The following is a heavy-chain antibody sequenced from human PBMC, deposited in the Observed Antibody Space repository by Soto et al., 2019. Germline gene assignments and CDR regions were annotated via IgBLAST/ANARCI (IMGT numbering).Heavy chain of an antibody. J-gene: IGHJ3*02. CDR2: ISGSGGST. D-gene: IGHD3-22*01. CDR3: AREFSTYYYDSSGYYDAFDI. CDR1: GFTFSSYA. Sequence: GGSLRLSCAASGFTFSSYAMSWVRQAPGKGLEWVSAISGSGGSTYYADSVKGRFTISRDNSKNTLYLQMNSLRAEDTAVYYCAREFSTYYYDSSGYYDAFDIWGQGTMVTVSS. V-gene: IGHV3-23*01.